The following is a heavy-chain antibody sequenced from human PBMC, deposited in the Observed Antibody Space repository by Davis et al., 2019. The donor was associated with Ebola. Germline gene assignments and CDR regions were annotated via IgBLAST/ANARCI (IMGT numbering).Heavy chain of an antibody. CDR1: RGSISRSSYF. CDR3: ARHDFHNSGYPFDY. V-gene: IGHV4-39*01. CDR2: MHINGGT. D-gene: IGHD6-19*01. J-gene: IGHJ4*02. Sequence: SETLSLTCTVSRGSISRSSYFWGWIRQPPGRGLEWIGSMHINGGTDFKPSLKSRVTISIDTSKNQFSLILRSVTATDTAVYFCARHDFHNSGYPFDYWGQGTLVTVSS.